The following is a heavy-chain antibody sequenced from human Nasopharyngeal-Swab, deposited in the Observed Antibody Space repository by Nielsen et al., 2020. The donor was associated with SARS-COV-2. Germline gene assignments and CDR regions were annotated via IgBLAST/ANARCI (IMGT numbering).Heavy chain of an antibody. CDR1: GFTFSSYA. J-gene: IGHJ4*02. CDR2: ISYDGSIK. V-gene: IGHV3-30-3*01. D-gene: IGHD5-12*01. CDR3: ARGGSSGESSFDY. Sequence: GESLKISCEASGFTFSSYAMHWVRQAPGKGLELLGVISYDGSIKRSADSVEGRFTISRDNSKNTLYLQMNSLRTDDTAVYYCARGGSSGESSFDYWGQGTLVTVSA.